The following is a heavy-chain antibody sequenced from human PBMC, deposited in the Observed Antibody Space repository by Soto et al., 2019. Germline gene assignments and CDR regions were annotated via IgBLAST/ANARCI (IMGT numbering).Heavy chain of an antibody. Sequence: GGSLRLSCAASGFTFSTYAMSWVRQAPGKGLEWVSTISGSGGSTYYADSVKGRFTVSRDNPKNTLYLQMNSLRAEGTAVYYCAKVVHYYGSGSRVSMDVWGQGTTVTVSS. J-gene: IGHJ6*02. D-gene: IGHD3-10*01. CDR3: AKVVHYYGSGSRVSMDV. V-gene: IGHV3-23*01. CDR1: GFTFSTYA. CDR2: ISGSGGST.